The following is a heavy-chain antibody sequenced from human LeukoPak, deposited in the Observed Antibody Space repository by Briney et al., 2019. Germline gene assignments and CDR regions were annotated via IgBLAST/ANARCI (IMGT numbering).Heavy chain of an antibody. CDR2: IIPIFGTA. D-gene: IGHD2-15*01. CDR1: GGTFSSYA. J-gene: IGHJ5*02. Sequence: SVKVSCKASGGTFSSYAISWVRQAPGQGLEWMGGIIPIFGTANYAQKFQGRVTITADESTSTAYMEPSSLRSEDTAVYYCARDRCSGGSCYSSRWFDPWGQGTLVTVSS. CDR3: ARDRCSGGSCYSSRWFDP. V-gene: IGHV1-69*13.